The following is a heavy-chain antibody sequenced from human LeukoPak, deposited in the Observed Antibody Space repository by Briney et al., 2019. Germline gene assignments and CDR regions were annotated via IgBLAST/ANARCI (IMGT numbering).Heavy chain of an antibody. Sequence: GGSLRLSCAASGFTFSSYAMSWVRQAPGKGLEGVSAISGSGGSTYYADSVKGRFTISRDNSKNTLYLQMNSLRAEDTAVYYCAKDSGAYYYDSSGYFWGQGTLVTVSS. D-gene: IGHD3-22*01. V-gene: IGHV3-23*01. CDR2: ISGSGGST. J-gene: IGHJ4*02. CDR1: GFTFSSYA. CDR3: AKDSGAYYYDSSGYF.